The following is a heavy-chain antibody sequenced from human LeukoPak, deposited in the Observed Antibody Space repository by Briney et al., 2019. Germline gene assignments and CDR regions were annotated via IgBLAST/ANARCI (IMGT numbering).Heavy chain of an antibody. J-gene: IGHJ4*02. D-gene: IGHD3-22*01. Sequence: SGSTNYNPSLKSRVTISVDTSKNQFSLKLSSVTAADTAVYYCARSPDSSGYYRGVYFDYWGQGTLVTVSS. V-gene: IGHV4-59*01. CDR2: SGST. CDR3: ARSPDSSGYYRGVYFDY.